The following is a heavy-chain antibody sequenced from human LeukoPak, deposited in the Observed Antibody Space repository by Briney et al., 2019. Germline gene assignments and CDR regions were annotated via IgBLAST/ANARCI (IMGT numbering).Heavy chain of an antibody. CDR1: GFIFSNYW. CDR3: ARDLGGGLWPNAFDV. J-gene: IGHJ3*01. Sequence: GGSLRLSCAASGFIFSNYWVTWLRQAPGKGLEWVANIKQDGSEKYYVDSVKGQFTISRDNAKNSLYLQLDSLRAEDTAVYYCARDLGGGLWPNAFDVWGQGTRVTVSP. V-gene: IGHV3-7*05. D-gene: IGHD3-16*01. CDR2: IKQDGSEK.